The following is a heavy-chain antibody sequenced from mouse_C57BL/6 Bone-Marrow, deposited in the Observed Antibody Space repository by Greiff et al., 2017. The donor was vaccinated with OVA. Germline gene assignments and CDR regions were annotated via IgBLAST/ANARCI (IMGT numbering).Heavy chain of an antibody. CDR3: ARWYYAMDY. Sequence: QVQLKESGAELAKPGASVKLSCKASGYTFTSYWMHWVKQRPGQGLEWIGYINPSSGYTKYNQKFKDKATWTADKSSSTAYMQLSSLTYEDSAVYYCARWYYAMDYWGQGTSVTVSS. CDR1: GYTFTSYW. CDR2: INPSSGYT. V-gene: IGHV1-7*01. J-gene: IGHJ4*01.